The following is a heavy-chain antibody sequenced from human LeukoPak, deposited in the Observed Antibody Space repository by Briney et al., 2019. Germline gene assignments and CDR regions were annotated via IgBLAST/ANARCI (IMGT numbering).Heavy chain of an antibody. CDR1: GYSFNTYT. Sequence: ASVKVSCRASGYSFNTYTLHWVRQAPGQGLEWMGWINGDDGNTKYSQEFQGRVTFTERTSASTAYMELSGLKSEDTAVYYCARSPILTATLQWGPKRRHSYLDPWGQGTLVIVSS. D-gene: IGHD1-7*01. V-gene: IGHV1-3*01. J-gene: IGHJ5*02. CDR3: ARSPILTATLQWGPKRRHSYLDP. CDR2: INGDDGNT.